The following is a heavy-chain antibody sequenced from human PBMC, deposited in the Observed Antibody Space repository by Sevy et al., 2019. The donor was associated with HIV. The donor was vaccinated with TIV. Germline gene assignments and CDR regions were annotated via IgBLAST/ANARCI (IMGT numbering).Heavy chain of an antibody. Sequence: GGSLRLSCSASGFTFSNYAMNWVRQAPGKGLEWVSTIFRGGDVTYYADSVKGRFTISRDNSRNTLSLQMNSLRAEDTAVYYCVGARYDSDGSIDAFDIWGQGTMVTVSS. J-gene: IGHJ3*02. V-gene: IGHV3-23*01. CDR3: VGARYDSDGSIDAFDI. CDR2: IFRGGDVT. CDR1: GFTFSNYA. D-gene: IGHD3-22*01.